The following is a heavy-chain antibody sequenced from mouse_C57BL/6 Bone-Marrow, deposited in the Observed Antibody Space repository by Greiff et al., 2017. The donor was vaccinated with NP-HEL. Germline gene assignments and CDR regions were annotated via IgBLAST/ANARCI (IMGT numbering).Heavy chain of an antibody. CDR3: ARGVMITYYAMDY. J-gene: IGHJ4*01. CDR1: GFTFSSYA. CDR2: ISDGGSYT. V-gene: IGHV5-4*03. Sequence: DVMLVESGGGLVKPGGSLKLSCAASGFTFSSYAMSWVRQTPEKRLEWVATISDGGSYTYYPDNVKGRFTISRDNAKNNLYLQMSHLKSEDTAMYYCARGVMITYYAMDYWGQGTSVTVSS. D-gene: IGHD2-4*01.